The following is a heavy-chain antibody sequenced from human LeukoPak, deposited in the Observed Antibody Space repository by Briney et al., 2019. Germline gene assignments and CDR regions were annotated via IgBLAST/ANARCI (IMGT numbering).Heavy chain of an antibody. CDR3: ARGYGNFDY. CDR2: IYYSRST. CDR1: GGSISSYY. J-gene: IGHJ4*02. Sequence: SETLSLTCTVSGGSISSYYWSWIRQPPGKGLEWIGYIYYSRSTNYKPSLKSRITISVDTSKNQFSLNLSSVTAADTAVYYCARGYGNFDYWGQGTLVTVSS. D-gene: IGHD4-17*01. V-gene: IGHV4-59*01.